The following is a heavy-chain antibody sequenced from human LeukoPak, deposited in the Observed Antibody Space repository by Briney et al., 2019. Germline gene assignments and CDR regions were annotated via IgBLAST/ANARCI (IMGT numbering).Heavy chain of an antibody. Sequence: GGSLRLSCAASGFTFSSYAMSWVRQAPGKGLEWVSAISGSDGSTYYADSVKGRFTISRDNSKNSLYLQMNSLRAEDTAVYYCAREYYYSYYGMDVWGQGTTVTVSS. CDR3: AREYYYSYYGMDV. V-gene: IGHV3-23*01. CDR1: GFTFSSYA. J-gene: IGHJ6*02. CDR2: ISGSDGST.